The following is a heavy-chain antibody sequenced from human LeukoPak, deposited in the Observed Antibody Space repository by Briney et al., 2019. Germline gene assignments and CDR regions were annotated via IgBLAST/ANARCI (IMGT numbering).Heavy chain of an antibody. J-gene: IGHJ1*01. CDR3: ARDFSSSGYYQGYFQY. CDR2: IYWIGCST. Sequence: PGGYLRLSCAASGFTFDDYGMNWVRQAPGKGLEWVSGIYWIGCSTGYADSVKGRFTVSRDNAKNSLYLQMNSLSAEDTALYYCARDFSSSGYYQGYFQYCGQGTLVIVSS. V-gene: IGHV3-20*04. CDR1: GFTFDDYG. D-gene: IGHD3-22*01.